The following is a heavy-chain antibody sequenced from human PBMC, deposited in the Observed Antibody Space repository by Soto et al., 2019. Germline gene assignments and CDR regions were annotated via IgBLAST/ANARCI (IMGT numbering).Heavy chain of an antibody. CDR1: GFTFSSYA. CDR2: ISGSGGST. CDR3: ATSSLAVAGTLLGY. J-gene: IGHJ4*02. D-gene: IGHD6-19*01. Sequence: EVQLLESGGGLVQPGGSLRLSCAASGFTFSSYAMSWVRQAPGKGLEWVSAISGSGGSTYYADSVKGPFTISRDNSKNTLYLQMNSLRAEDTAVYYCATSSLAVAGTLLGYWGQGTLVTVSS. V-gene: IGHV3-23*01.